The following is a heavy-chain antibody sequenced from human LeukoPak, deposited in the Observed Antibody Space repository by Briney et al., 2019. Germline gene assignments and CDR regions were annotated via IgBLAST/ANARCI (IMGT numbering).Heavy chain of an antibody. J-gene: IGHJ5*02. D-gene: IGHD3-22*01. CDR1: GFTFSSYS. CDR2: ISSSSSYI. V-gene: IGHV3-21*01. Sequence: GGSLRLSCAASGFTFSSYSMNWVRQAPGKGLEWVSSISSSSSYIYYADSVKGRFTISRDNAKNSLYLQMNSLRAEDTAVYYCARYYYDSSGHEGLDPWGQGTLVTVSS. CDR3: ARYYYDSSGHEGLDP.